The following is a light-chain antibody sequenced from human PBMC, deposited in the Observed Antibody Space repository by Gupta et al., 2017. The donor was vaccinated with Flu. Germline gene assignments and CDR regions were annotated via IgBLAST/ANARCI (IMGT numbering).Light chain of an antibody. J-gene: IGKJ1*01. CDR3: MQSLQTLRT. CDR2: LGS. CDR1: QSLLHSNGYNY. Sequence: DIVMTQSPLSLPVTPGEPASISCRSSQSLLHSNGYNYLDWYLQKPGQSPQLLIYLGSMRAAGVPDRFSGRGSGTDFTLKISIVDAEDVGVYYCMQSLQTLRTFGQGTKVEIK. V-gene: IGKV2-28*01.